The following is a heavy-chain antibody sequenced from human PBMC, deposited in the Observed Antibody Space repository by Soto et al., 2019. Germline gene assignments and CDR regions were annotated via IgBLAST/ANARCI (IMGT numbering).Heavy chain of an antibody. J-gene: IGHJ6*02. CDR3: ARGKVIRNCSGGSCYPDYYYYGMDV. D-gene: IGHD2-15*01. CDR2: IIPIFGTA. Sequence: QVQLVQSGAEVKKPGSSVKVSCKASGGTFSSYAISWVRQAPGQGLEWMGGIIPIFGTANYAQKFQGRVTITADESTSTAYMELSRLRSEDTAVYYCARGKVIRNCSGGSCYPDYYYYGMDVWGQGTTVTVSS. CDR1: GGTFSSYA. V-gene: IGHV1-69*01.